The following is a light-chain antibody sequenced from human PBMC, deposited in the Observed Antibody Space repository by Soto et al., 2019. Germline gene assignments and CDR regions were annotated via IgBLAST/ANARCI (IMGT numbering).Light chain of an antibody. Sequence: DIQMTQSPSSVSASVGDRVTITCRASQDISNWLAWYQQKPGKAPKLLIYAASRLQSGAPSRFSGSGSGTDVTLTIRSLQPEDFATYYCQQANSFPYTFGQGTKLEIK. J-gene: IGKJ2*01. CDR1: QDISNW. CDR2: AAS. V-gene: IGKV1D-12*01. CDR3: QQANSFPYT.